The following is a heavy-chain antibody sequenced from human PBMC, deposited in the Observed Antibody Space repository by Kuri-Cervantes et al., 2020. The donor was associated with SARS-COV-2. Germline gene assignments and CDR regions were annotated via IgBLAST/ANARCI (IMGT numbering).Heavy chain of an antibody. D-gene: IGHD6-6*01. V-gene: IGHV4-38-2*01. CDR3: ARRGAGSSSAAFDI. J-gene: IGHJ3*02. CDR1: GYSISSGYY. Sequence: SQTLSLTCAVSGYSISSGYYWGWIRQPPGKGLEWIGSIYHSGSTYYNPSLKSRVTISVDTSKNQISLKLSSVTAADTAVYYCARRGAGSSSAAFDIWGQGTMVTVSS. CDR2: IYHSGST.